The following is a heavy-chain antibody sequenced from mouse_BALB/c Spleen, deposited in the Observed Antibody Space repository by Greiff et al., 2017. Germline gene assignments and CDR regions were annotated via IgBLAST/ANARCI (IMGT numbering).Heavy chain of an antibody. CDR3: ARHKTTVVASFDY. V-gene: IGHV5-12-2*01. CDR2: ISNGGGST. D-gene: IGHD1-1*01. J-gene: IGHJ2*01. CDR1: GFTFSSYT. Sequence: DVKLVESGGGLVQPGGSLKLSCAASGFTFSSYTMSWVRQTPEKRLEWVAYISNGGGSTYYPDTVKGRFTISRDNAKNTLYLQMSSLKSEDTAMYYCARHKTTVVASFDYWGQGTTLTVSS.